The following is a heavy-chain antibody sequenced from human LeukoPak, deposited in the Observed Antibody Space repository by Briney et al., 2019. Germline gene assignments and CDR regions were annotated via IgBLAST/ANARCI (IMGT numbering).Heavy chain of an antibody. CDR1: GGSLSGYY. CDR2: INHSGST. Sequence: PSETLSLTCAVYGGSLSGYYWSWIRQPPGKGLEWIGEINHSGSTNYNPSLKSRVTISVDTSKNQFSLKLSSVTAADTAVYYCARVNWNYGFDWFDPWGQGTLVTVSS. V-gene: IGHV4-34*01. CDR3: ARVNWNYGFDWFDP. D-gene: IGHD1-7*01. J-gene: IGHJ5*02.